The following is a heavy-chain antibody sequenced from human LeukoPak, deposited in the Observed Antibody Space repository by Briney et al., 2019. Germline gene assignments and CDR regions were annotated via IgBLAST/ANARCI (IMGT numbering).Heavy chain of an antibody. V-gene: IGHV3-53*01. CDR3: ARDGIDEDYYYYGMDV. D-gene: IGHD3-3*02. CDR2: IYSGGST. CDR1: GFTVSSNY. Sequence: GGSLRLSCAASGFTVSSNYMSWVRQAPGKGLEWVSVIYSGGSTYYADSVKGRFTISRDNAKNSLYLQMNSLRAEDTAVYYCARDGIDEDYYYYGMDVWGQGTTVTVSS. J-gene: IGHJ6*02.